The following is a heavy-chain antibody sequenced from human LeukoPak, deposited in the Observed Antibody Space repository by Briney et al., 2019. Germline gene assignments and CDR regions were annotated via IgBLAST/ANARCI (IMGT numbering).Heavy chain of an antibody. J-gene: IGHJ4*02. CDR3: ARDLDF. Sequence: GGSLRLPCAASGFTVSNNYMTWVRQPPGKGLEWVSVIYRGGYTHYADSVKGRFTISRDNSKNTVYLQMNSLRAEDTAVYYCARDLDFWGQGTLVTVSS. V-gene: IGHV3-53*01. CDR2: IYRGGYT. CDR1: GFTVSNNY.